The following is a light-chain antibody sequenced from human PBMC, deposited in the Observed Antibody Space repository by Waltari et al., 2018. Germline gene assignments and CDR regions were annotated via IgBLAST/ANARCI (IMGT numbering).Light chain of an antibody. V-gene: IGLV4-69*01. Sequence: QLVLTQSPSASASLGASVKLTCTLDSGHSSNIIAWLPQRPEKGPRYLMKVNSDGSHTKGDEVPDRFSGSSSGAERYLTISNVQSEDEADYYCQTGGHGTWVFGGGTTLTVL. CDR1: SGHSSNI. J-gene: IGLJ3*02. CDR2: VNSDGSH. CDR3: QTGGHGTWV.